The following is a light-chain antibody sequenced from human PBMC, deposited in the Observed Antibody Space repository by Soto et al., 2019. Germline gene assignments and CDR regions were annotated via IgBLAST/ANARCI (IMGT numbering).Light chain of an antibody. CDR3: HQRSKWPLT. CDR2: DAS. V-gene: IGKV3-11*01. J-gene: IGKJ4*01. CDR1: QSVRSY. Sequence: EFVLTQSPGTLSLSPGERATLSCRASQSVRSYLAWYQQKPGQAPRLLIYDASSRATDIPARFSGSGSGTDFTLTISSLDPEDSAVYYCHQRSKWPLTFGGGTKVDIK.